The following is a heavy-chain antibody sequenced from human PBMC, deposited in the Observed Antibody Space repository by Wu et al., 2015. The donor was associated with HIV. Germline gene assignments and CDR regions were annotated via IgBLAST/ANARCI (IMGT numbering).Heavy chain of an antibody. Sequence: QVQVVQSGAEVKKPGSSVKVSCKVSGGTFTRYAIHWVRQAPGQGLEWMGRIIPIFGTANYAQKFQGRVTITTDESTSTAYMELSSLRSEDTAVYYCARKDDSSGYFDAFDIWGPRDNGHRLF. CDR3: ARKDDSSGYFDAFDI. V-gene: IGHV1-69*05. J-gene: IGHJ3*02. CDR1: GGTFTRYA. D-gene: IGHD3-22*01. CDR2: IIPIFGTA.